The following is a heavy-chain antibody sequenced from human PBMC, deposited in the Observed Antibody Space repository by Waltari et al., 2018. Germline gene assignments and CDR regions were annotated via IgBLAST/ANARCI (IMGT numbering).Heavy chain of an antibody. CDR2: INHNGNI. D-gene: IGHD2-8*02. V-gene: IGHV4-34*02. J-gene: IGHJ6*02. Sequence: QVQLQQWGAGLLQPSETLSLTCAVYGGSFRGYYWGWVRQLPGRGLEWIGEINHNGNINRNPSLRSRVTMLVDTSKSQLSLKINSVTAADTAVYYCVRLEDCTGPGGNCYSGDSFAMDVWGQGTTVTVSS. CDR1: GGSFRGYY. CDR3: VRLEDCTGPGGNCYSGDSFAMDV.